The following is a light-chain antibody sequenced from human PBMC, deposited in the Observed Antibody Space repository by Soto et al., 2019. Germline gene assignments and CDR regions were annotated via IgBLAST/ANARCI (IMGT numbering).Light chain of an antibody. CDR3: QQHAHWPPRT. CDR1: QSVSSY. Sequence: EIVLTQSPATLSLSPGERATLSCRASQSVSSYLAWFQQKPCQAPRLLIYDASNSATSIPARFSGSGSGTDFPLTISSLEPEDFAVYYCQQHAHWPPRTFGQGTKVEIK. V-gene: IGKV3-11*01. J-gene: IGKJ1*01. CDR2: DAS.